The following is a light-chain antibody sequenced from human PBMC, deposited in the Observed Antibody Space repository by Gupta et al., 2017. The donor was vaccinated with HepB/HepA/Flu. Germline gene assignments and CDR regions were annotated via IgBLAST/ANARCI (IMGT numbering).Light chain of an antibody. V-gene: IGKV3-20*01. CDR1: QSVSSSY. CDR3: QQDASSAQT. Sequence: EIVLTQSPGTLSLSPGERATLSCRASQSVSSSYLAWYQQKPGQAPRLLIYGASSRATGMPDRFPGSPSGTDFTLTMRRLEPEDFAVYYCQQDASSAQTFGSGAK. CDR2: GAS. J-gene: IGKJ1*01.